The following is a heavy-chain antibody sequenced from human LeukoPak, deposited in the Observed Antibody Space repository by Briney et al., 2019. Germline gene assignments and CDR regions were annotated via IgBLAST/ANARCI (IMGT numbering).Heavy chain of an antibody. CDR1: GFTFSSYA. J-gene: IGHJ4*02. V-gene: IGHV3-30*04. CDR3: ARDVRYYGSGTYYNVDYFDY. CDR2: ISYDGSNK. Sequence: GRSLRLSCAASGFTFSSYAMHGVRQAPGKGLEWVAVISYDGSNKYYADSVKGRFTISRDNSQNTLYLQMNSLSAEDTAVYYCARDVRYYGSGTYYNVDYFDYWGQGTLVTVSS. D-gene: IGHD3-10*01.